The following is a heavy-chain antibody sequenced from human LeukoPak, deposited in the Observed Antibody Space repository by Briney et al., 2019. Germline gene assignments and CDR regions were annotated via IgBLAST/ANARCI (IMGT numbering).Heavy chain of an antibody. Sequence: SETLSLTCTVSGVSISSGDYYWNWIRQHPGKGLEWIGYIYYSGSTYYNPSLKSRLTISVDTSKIQISLKLSSVTAADTAVYYCARGPSGSPVHFDYWGQGTLVTVSS. J-gene: IGHJ4*02. D-gene: IGHD1-26*01. CDR2: IYYSGST. V-gene: IGHV4-31*03. CDR1: GVSISSGDYY. CDR3: ARGPSGSPVHFDY.